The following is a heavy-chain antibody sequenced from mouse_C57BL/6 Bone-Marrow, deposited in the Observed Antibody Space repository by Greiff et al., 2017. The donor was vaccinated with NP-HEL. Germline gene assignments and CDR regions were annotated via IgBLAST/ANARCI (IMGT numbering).Heavy chain of an antibody. Sequence: VQLVESGAELVRPGASVTLSCKASGYTFTDYEMHWVKQTPVHGLEWIGAIDPETGGTAYNQKFKGKAILTADKSSSTAYMELRSLTSEDSAVYYCTREGGYDVWFAYWGQGTLVTVSA. D-gene: IGHD2-2*01. CDR1: GYTFTDYE. CDR3: TREGGYDVWFAY. CDR2: IDPETGGT. V-gene: IGHV1-15*01. J-gene: IGHJ3*01.